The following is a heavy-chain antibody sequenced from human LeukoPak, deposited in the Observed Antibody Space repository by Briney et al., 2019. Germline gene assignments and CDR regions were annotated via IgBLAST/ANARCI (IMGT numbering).Heavy chain of an antibody. CDR3: ARGYMGTTDY. CDR2: TYYRSKWNK. V-gene: IGHV6-1*01. J-gene: IGHJ4*02. CDR1: GDSVPSNSAA. Sequence: SQTLSLTCAISGDSVPSNSAAWNWIRQSPSRGLEWLGRTYYRSKWNKNYAASVKSRITINPDTSKNQLSLQLNSVTPEDTAVYYCARGYMGTTDYWGQGTLVIVSS. D-gene: IGHD1-7*01.